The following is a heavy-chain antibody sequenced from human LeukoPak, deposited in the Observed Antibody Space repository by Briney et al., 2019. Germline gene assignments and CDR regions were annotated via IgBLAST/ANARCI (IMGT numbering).Heavy chain of an antibody. CDR1: GGSIRSNY. J-gene: IGHJ4*02. CDR3: ARLSRGGSWFDY. V-gene: IGHV4-59*08. CDR2: IYYSGST. D-gene: IGHD1-1*01. Sequence: PSETLSLTCTVSGGSIRSNYWSWIRQPPGKGLEWIGYIYYSGSTNYNPSLKSRVTISVDTSKNQFSLKLSSVTAADTAVYYCARLSRGGSWFDYWGQGTLVTVSS.